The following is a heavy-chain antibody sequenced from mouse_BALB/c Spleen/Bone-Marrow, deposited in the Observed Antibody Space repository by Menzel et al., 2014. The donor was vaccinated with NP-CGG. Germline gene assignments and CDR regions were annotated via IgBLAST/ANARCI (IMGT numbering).Heavy chain of an antibody. V-gene: IGHV1-14*01. Sequence: EVQLQQSGPELVKPGASVKMSCTASGYTFTSYVMPWVKQKPGQSLEWIGYINPYNDGTKYHEKFTGKATLTSDKSSRTAYMELSSLTSEDSAVYYCARREAGYCGGALYARDDWGQGTSVTVSS. J-gene: IGHJ4*01. D-gene: IGHD2-3*01. CDR2: INPYNDGT. CDR1: GYTFTSYV. CDR3: ARREAGYCGGALYARDD.